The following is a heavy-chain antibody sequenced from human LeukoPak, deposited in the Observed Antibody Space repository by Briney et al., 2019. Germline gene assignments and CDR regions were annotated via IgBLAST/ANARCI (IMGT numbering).Heavy chain of an antibody. V-gene: IGHV3-30-3*01. J-gene: IGHJ5*02. CDR2: ISYDGSNK. CDR1: GLTFSSYA. CDR3: ARAPASLGELSLYNWFDP. Sequence: GGSLRLSCAASGLTFSSYAMHWVRQAPGKGLEWVAVISYDGSNKYYADSVKGRFTISRDNSKNTLYLQMNSLRAEDTAVYYCARAPASLGELSLYNWFDPWGQGTLVTVSS. D-gene: IGHD3-16*02.